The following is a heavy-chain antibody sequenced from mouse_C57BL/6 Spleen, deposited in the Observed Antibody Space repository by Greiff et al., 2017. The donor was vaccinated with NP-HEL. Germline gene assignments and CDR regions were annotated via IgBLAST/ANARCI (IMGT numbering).Heavy chain of an antibody. D-gene: IGHD4-1*01. CDR3: ARWESWDYFDY. CDR2: IYPRSGNT. Sequence: VKVVESGAELARPGASVKLSCKASGYTFTSYGISWVKQRTGQGLEWIGEIYPRSGNTYYNEKFKGKATLTADKSSSTAYMELRSLTSEDSAVYFCARWESWDYFDYWGQGTTLTVSS. J-gene: IGHJ2*01. V-gene: IGHV1-81*01. CDR1: GYTFTSYG.